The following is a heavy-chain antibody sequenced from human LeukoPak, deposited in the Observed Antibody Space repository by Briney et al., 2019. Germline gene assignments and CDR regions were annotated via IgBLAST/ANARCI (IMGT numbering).Heavy chain of an antibody. CDR1: GFTFDDYA. CDR2: ISWNSGSI. V-gene: IGHV3-9*01. Sequence: GGCLRLSCAASGFTFDDYAMHWVRQAPGKGLEWVSGISWNSGSIGYADSVKGRFTISRDNAKNSLYLQMNSLRAEDTALYYCAKDMSELGMNGYYFDYWGQGTLVTVSS. J-gene: IGHJ4*02. D-gene: IGHD7-27*01. CDR3: AKDMSELGMNGYYFDY.